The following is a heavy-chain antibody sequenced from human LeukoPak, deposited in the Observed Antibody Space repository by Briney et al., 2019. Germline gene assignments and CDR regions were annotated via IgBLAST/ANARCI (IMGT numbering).Heavy chain of an antibody. CDR3: AKGGYCSGGSCYPSGFDY. CDR2: ISDSGHNT. CDR1: GFTFSNYA. Sequence: GGSLRLSCAASGFTFSNYAMNWVRQAPGKGLEWVSGISDSGHNTYYADSVKGRFTISRDNSKNTLYLQMSSLRVDDTAVYYCAKGGYCSGGSCYPSGFDYWGQGTLVTVPS. V-gene: IGHV3-23*01. J-gene: IGHJ4*02. D-gene: IGHD2-15*01.